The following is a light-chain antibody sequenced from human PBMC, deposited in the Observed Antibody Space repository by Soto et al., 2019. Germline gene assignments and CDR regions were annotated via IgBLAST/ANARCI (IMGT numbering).Light chain of an antibody. CDR1: QSISSW. J-gene: IGKJ1*01. CDR3: KQYNSYWK. V-gene: IGKV1-5*03. Sequence: IQITHTPSTLSASVLDRVKLTCRASQSISSWLAWYQQKPGKAPKLLIYKASSLESGVPSRFSGSGSGTEFTLTISSLQPDDFATYYCKQYNSYWKCGKGTTVAIK. CDR2: KAS.